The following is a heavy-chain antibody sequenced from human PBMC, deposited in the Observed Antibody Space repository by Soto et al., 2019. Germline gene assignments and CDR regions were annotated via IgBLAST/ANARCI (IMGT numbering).Heavy chain of an antibody. Sequence: QIQLMESGGCVIQPGRSLRLSCAASGFSFSSFAMNWVRQAPGKGLEWVALISYGGTNKHYADSVKGRFTISRDNSENALYLEVNVVIHEDTAVYYCASELITTPSTHYGMDVWGQGATVIVSS. J-gene: IGHJ6*02. D-gene: IGHD3-22*01. CDR2: ISYGGTNK. CDR1: GFSFSSFA. CDR3: ASELITTPSTHYGMDV. V-gene: IGHV3-30-3*01.